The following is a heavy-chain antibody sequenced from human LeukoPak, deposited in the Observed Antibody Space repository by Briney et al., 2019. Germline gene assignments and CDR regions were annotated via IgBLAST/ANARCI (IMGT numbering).Heavy chain of an antibody. D-gene: IGHD3-22*01. J-gene: IGHJ4*02. CDR3: ARGGGIGYYDSSGYYYY. V-gene: IGHV1-8*01. CDR1: EYTFTSYD. CDR2: MNPNSGNT. Sequence: ASVKVSCKASEYTFTSYDINWVRQATGQGLEWMGWMNPNSGNTGYAQKFQGRVTMTRNTSISTAYMELSSLRFEDTAVYYCARGGGIGYYDSSGYYYYWGQGTLVTVSS.